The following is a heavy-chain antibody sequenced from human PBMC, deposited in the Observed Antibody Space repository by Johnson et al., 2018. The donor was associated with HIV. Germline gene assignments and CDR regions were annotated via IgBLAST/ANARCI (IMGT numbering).Heavy chain of an antibody. CDR1: GFTFDDYA. CDR3: AKDVLEVADALDG. Sequence: EVQLVESGGGLVQPGRSLRLSCEASGFTFDDYAMHWVRQAPGKGLEWVSTITWNSGTKGYADSVKGRFTVSRDNAKNSLYLQMNSLRVDDTALYYCAKDVLEVADALDGWGQGTMVTVSS. D-gene: IGHD2-15*01. CDR2: ITWNSGTK. V-gene: IGHV3-9*01. J-gene: IGHJ3*01.